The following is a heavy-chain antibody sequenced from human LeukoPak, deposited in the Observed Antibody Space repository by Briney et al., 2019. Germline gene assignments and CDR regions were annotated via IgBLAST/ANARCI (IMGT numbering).Heavy chain of an antibody. CDR2: INPNSGGT. Sequence: GASVKVSCKASGYTFTTYYMHWVRQAPGQGLEWMGWINPNSGGTNYAQRFQGWVTMTRDTSISTVYMELSSLKSDDTAVYYCARGRYSYAYDYWGPGTLVTVSS. J-gene: IGHJ4*02. CDR3: ARGRYSYAYDY. CDR1: GYTFTTYY. V-gene: IGHV1-2*04. D-gene: IGHD5-18*01.